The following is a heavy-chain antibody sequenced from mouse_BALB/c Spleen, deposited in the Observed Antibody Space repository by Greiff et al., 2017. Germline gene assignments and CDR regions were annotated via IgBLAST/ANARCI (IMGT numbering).Heavy chain of an antibody. D-gene: IGHD2-3*01. V-gene: IGHV14-3*02. J-gene: IGHJ3*01. CDR2: IDPANGNT. CDR3: AFYDGYSWFAY. CDR1: GFNIKDTY. Sequence: VQLQQSGAELVKPGASVKLSCTASGFNIKDTYMHWVKQRPEQGLEWIGRIDPANGNTKYDPKFQGKATITADTSSNTAYLQLSSLTSEDTAVYYGAFYDGYSWFAYWGQGTLVTVSA.